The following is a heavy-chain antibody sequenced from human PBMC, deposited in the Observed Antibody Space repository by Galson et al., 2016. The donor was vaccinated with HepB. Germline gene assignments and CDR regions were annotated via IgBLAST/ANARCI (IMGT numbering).Heavy chain of an antibody. CDR3: ASLGTCGRDCYSFDY. Sequence: LSLTCAVSGGSISSGGYSWSWIRQPPGKGLEWVGYIYHSGSTYYNPSLKSRVTISVDSSKNQFSLKLTSVTAADTAVYYCASLGTCGRDCYSFDYWGQGILVTVS. V-gene: IGHV4-30-2*02. J-gene: IGHJ4*02. D-gene: IGHD2-21*02. CDR2: IYHSGST. CDR1: GGSISSGGYS.